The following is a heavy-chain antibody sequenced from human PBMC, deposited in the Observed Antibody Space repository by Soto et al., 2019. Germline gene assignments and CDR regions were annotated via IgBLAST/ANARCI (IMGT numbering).Heavy chain of an antibody. Sequence: EVQLVESGGGLVQPGGSLRLSCAASGFTVSSNYMSWVRQAPGKGLECVSLIYSAGSTYYANSVKGRFTISRDTSKNTLYLQMNSLRAEDTAVYYCARDYRFIIVAPSFDIWGQGTMVTVSS. CDR1: GFTVSSNY. CDR3: ARDYRFIIVAPSFDI. J-gene: IGHJ3*02. D-gene: IGHD5-12*01. V-gene: IGHV3-66*01. CDR2: IYSAGST.